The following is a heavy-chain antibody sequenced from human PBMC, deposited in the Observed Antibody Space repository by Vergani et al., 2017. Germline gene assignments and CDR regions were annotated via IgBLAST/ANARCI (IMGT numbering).Heavy chain of an antibody. CDR2: ISWAGGSK. D-gene: IGHD3-22*01. CDR1: GFTFDDYT. CDR3: AKDISPIVVALDAFDI. Sequence: EVQLLESGGVVVQPGGSLRLSCAASGFTFDDYTMHWVRQAPGKGLEWVSLISWAGGSKYYAESVKGRFTISRDNRKNSLYLQMNSLRTADTALYYCAKDISPIVVALDAFDIWGQGTMVTVSS. J-gene: IGHJ3*02. V-gene: IGHV3-43*01.